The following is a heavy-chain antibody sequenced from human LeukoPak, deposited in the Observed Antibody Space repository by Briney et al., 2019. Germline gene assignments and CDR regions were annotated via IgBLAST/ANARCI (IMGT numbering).Heavy chain of an antibody. D-gene: IGHD1-26*01. CDR3: ALVGATLGGAFDI. V-gene: IGHV1-69-2*01. CDR1: GYTFTDYY. J-gene: IGHJ3*02. Sequence: ASVKISCKVSGYTFTDYYMHWVQQAPGKGLEWMGLVDPEDGETIYAEEFQGRVTITADTSTDTAYMEMSSLRSEDTAVYYCALVGATLGGAFDIWGQGTMVTVSS. CDR2: VDPEDGET.